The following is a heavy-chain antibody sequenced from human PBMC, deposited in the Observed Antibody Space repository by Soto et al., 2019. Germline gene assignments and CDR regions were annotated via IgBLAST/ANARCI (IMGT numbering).Heavy chain of an antibody. J-gene: IGHJ6*02. CDR2: IYYSGIT. CDR3: ARDKYDFWSGHKGDYYYGMYV. CDR1: GGSVSSGRYY. Sequence: QVQLQESGPGLVKPSETLSLTCTASGGSVSSGRYYWSWIRQPPGKGLEWIGDIYYSGITNYNPSLKSRVTISVDTSKNQCSLKLSSVTAADTAVYYCARDKYDFWSGHKGDYYYGMYVWGQGTTFTVSS. V-gene: IGHV4-61*01. D-gene: IGHD3-3*01.